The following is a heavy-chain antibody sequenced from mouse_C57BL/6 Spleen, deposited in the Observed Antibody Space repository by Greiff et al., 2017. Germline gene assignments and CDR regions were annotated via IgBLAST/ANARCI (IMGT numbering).Heavy chain of an antibody. V-gene: IGHV5-9*01. CDR3: ARLDDYDGKYFDY. J-gene: IGHJ2*01. Sequence: EVKLVESGGGLVKPGGSLKLSCAASGFTFSSYTMSWVRLTSVKMLEWVAIISGGGGNTYFPDSVKGRFTISRDNAKSTLYLQMSSLRSEDTALYYCARLDDYDGKYFDYWGQGTTLTVSS. CDR1: GFTFSSYT. CDR2: ISGGGGNT. D-gene: IGHD2-4*01.